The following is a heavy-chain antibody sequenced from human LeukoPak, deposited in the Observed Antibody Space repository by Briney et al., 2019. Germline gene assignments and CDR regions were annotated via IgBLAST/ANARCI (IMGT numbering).Heavy chain of an antibody. Sequence: SETLSLTCTVSGYSISSGYYWAWIRQPPGKGLEWIGSIFHTGSTYHNPSLKSRVTISVDTSKNQFSLRLNSVTAADTAVYYCARDHSSSSEDYWGQGTPVTVSS. D-gene: IGHD6-13*01. J-gene: IGHJ4*02. V-gene: IGHV4-38-2*02. CDR3: ARDHSSSSEDY. CDR1: GYSISSGYY. CDR2: IFHTGST.